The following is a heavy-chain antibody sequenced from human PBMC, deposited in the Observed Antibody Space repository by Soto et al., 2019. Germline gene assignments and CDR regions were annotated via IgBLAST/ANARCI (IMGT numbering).Heavy chain of an antibody. D-gene: IGHD6-13*01. J-gene: IGHJ6*02. CDR2: IYHSGST. V-gene: IGHV4-4*02. CDR1: GGSISSSNW. CDR3: ARAGKGSSWSSYYYYYGMDV. Sequence: QVQLQESGPGLVKPSGTLSLTCAVSGGSISSSNWWSWVRQPPGKGLEWIGEIYHSGSTNYNPSPKSRVTISVDKSKNQFSLKLSSVTAADTAVYYCARAGKGSSWSSYYYYYGMDVWGQGTTVTVSS.